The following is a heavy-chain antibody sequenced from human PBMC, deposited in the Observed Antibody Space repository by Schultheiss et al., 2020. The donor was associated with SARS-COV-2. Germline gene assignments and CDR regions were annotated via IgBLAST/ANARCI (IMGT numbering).Heavy chain of an antibody. J-gene: IGHJ3*02. V-gene: IGHV2-5*01. CDR3: AHMRDIVVVPSGMQGSGTYLRAFDI. CDR1: GFSLSTSGVG. CDR2: IYWNDDK. D-gene: IGHD2-2*01. Sequence: SGPTLVKPTQTLTLTCTFSGFSLSTSGVGVGWIRQPPGKALEWLALIYWNDDKRYSPSLKSRLTITKDTSKNQVVLTLTNMDPVDTATYYCAHMRDIVVVPSGMQGSGTYLRAFDIWGQGTMVTVSS.